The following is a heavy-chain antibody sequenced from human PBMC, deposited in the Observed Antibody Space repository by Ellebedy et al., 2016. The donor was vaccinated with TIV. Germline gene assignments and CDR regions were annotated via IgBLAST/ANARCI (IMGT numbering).Heavy chain of an antibody. CDR1: GFTFSNAW. CDR2: IKSKTDGGTT. V-gene: IGHV3-15*01. J-gene: IGHJ3*02. Sequence: GESLKISCAASGFTFSNAWMSWVRQAPGKGLEWVGRIKSKTDGGTTDYAAPVKGRFTISRDDSKNTLYLQMNSLKTEDTAVYYCRYHAFDIWGQGTMVTVSS. D-gene: IGHD1-1*01. CDR3: RYHAFDI.